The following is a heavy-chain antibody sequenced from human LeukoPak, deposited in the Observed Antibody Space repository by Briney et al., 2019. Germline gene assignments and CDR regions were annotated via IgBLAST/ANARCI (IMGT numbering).Heavy chain of an antibody. J-gene: IGHJ4*02. CDR2: IRGNGENT. Sequence: GGSLRLSCAASGFTFSSYAMSWVRQAPGKGLEWVSAIRGNGENTYYGDSVKGRFTISRDNSKSTLFLQMNSLGAGDTAVYYCAKDFTIWSFSYFDNWGQGTLVTVSS. CDR1: GFTFSSYA. V-gene: IGHV3-23*01. CDR3: AKDFTIWSFSYFDN. D-gene: IGHD3-16*01.